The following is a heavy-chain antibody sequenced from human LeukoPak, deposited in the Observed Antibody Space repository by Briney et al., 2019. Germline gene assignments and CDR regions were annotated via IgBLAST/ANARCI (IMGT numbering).Heavy chain of an antibody. CDR3: ARVDTDSSGYYYEGWFDP. J-gene: IGHJ5*02. Sequence: SETLSLTCTVSGGSISSYYWSWIRQPPGKGLEWIGYIYYSGSTNYNPSLKSRVTISVDTSKNQFSLKLSSVTAADTAVYYCARVDTDSSGYYYEGWFDPWGQGTLVTVSS. CDR1: GGSISSYY. V-gene: IGHV4-59*01. D-gene: IGHD3-22*01. CDR2: IYYSGST.